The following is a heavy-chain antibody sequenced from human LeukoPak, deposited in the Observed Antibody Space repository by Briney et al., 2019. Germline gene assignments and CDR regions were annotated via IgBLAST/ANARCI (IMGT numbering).Heavy chain of an antibody. CDR1: GASISGSGYY. J-gene: IGHJ4*02. Sequence: SETLSLTCAVSGASISGSGYYLGWIRQPPGKGLEWIGNIYYTGTSYNPSLKSRVTISADTSKNQFSLKLISVTAADTAVYYCASRKLGNDYWGQGTLVTVSS. D-gene: IGHD7-27*01. CDR3: ASRKLGNDY. V-gene: IGHV4-61*05. CDR2: IYYTGT.